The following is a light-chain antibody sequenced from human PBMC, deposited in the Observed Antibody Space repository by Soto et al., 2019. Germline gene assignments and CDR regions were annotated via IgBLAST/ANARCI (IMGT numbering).Light chain of an antibody. CDR1: QSISNF. CDR2: AAS. V-gene: IGKV1-39*01. Sequence: DIQMTQSPSSLSASVGDRVTITCRASQSISNFLNWYQHKPGEAPKLLVYAASSLQGGVPSRFSGSGSGTDFTLTISSLQPEDFATYYCQQSYNTPYTFGQGTKLEIK. CDR3: QQSYNTPYT. J-gene: IGKJ2*01.